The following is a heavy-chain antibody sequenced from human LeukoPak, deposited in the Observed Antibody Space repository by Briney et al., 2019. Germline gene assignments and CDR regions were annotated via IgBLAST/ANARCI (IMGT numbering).Heavy chain of an antibody. Sequence: GGSLRLSCAASGFTFSNNYMSWVRQAPGKGLEWVSVIYGGGSKYYADSVKGRFTISRDNSKTSLYLQMNSLRAEDTAVYYCARGGDSYGYTYYYMDIYGKGKTVTITS. CDR3: ARGGDSYGYTYYYMDI. J-gene: IGHJ6*03. D-gene: IGHD5-18*01. CDR1: GFTFSNNY. V-gene: IGHV3-66*01. CDR2: IYGGGSK.